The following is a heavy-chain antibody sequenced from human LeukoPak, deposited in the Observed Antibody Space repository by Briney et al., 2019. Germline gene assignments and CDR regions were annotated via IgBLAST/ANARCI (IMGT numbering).Heavy chain of an antibody. CDR2: IYHSGST. J-gene: IGHJ3*02. CDR3: ARTSFSGSGSPIGAFDI. V-gene: IGHV4-30-2*01. D-gene: IGHD3-10*01. Sequence: SETLSLTCAVSGGSISSGGYSWSWIRQPPGTGLEWIGYIYHSGSTYYNPPLKSRVTISVDRSKNQFSLKLSSVTAADTAVYYCARTSFSGSGSPIGAFDIWGQGTMVTVSS. CDR1: GGSISSGGYS.